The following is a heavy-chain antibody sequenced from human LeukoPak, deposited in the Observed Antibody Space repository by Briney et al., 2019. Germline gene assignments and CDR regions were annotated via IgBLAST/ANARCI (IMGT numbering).Heavy chain of an antibody. CDR3: ARVMATFYYYYMDV. D-gene: IGHD5-12*01. CDR2: IYYSGST. V-gene: IGHV4-38-2*01. Sequence: KPSETLSLTCAVSGYSINSGYYWGWIRQPPGKGLEWIGYIYYSGSTYYNPSLKSRVTISVDTSKNQFSLKLSSVTAADTAVYYCARVMATFYYYYMDVWGKGTTVTVSS. J-gene: IGHJ6*03. CDR1: GYSINSGYY.